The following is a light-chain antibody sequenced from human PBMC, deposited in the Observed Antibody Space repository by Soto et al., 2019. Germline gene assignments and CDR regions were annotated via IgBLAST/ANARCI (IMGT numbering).Light chain of an antibody. CDR3: QQNYITPLA. Sequence: DIEMTQSPSSLSASVGDRVTITCRASQSISSYLNWYQQKPGKAPRLLIYAVSNLQSGVPSRFSGSGSGTDFTLTISSLQPVDFATYYCQQNYITPLAFGPGTKVDIK. J-gene: IGKJ3*01. CDR2: AVS. CDR1: QSISSY. V-gene: IGKV1-39*01.